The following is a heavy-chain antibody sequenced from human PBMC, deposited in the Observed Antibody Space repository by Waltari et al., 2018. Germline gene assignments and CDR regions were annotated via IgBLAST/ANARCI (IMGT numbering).Heavy chain of an antibody. Sequence: QVQLEQSGAEVKSPGASVKVSCKVSGDSLSDLSMHWVRQAPGRGLEWMGGYDPENGKTIYAQKLQGRVTMTEDTSIGTAYMEVSSLRSDDTAVYYCATDKLGGFLGDFDSWGQGTLVTVSS. J-gene: IGHJ4*02. D-gene: IGHD3-10*01. CDR2: YDPENGKT. CDR3: ATDKLGGFLGDFDS. CDR1: GDSLSDLS. V-gene: IGHV1-24*01.